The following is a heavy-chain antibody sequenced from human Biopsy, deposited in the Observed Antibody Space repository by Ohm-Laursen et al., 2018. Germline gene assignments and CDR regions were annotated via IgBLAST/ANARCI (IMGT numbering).Heavy chain of an antibody. CDR1: GYTFTGHS. V-gene: IGHV1-2*06. J-gene: IGHJ3*01. CDR2: IDPNSDDT. Sequence: VSVKVSCNASGYTFTGHSCHWVRQAPGQRLEWVGRIDPNSDDTKYAQKFQGRIAMTTDTSITTAYLEVRSLTSDDAAVYFCARASAYGVFDVWGQGTIVTVSS. CDR3: ARASAYGVFDV. D-gene: IGHD4/OR15-4a*01.